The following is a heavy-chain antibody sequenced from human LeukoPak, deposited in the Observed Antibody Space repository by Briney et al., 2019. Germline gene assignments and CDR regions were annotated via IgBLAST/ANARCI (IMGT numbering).Heavy chain of an antibody. Sequence: SETLSLTCTVSGYSISSGYYWGWIRQPPGKGLEWIGSIYHSGSTYYNPSLKSRVTISVDTSKNQFSLKLYSVTAADTAVYYCAESGYYNYDAFDIWGQGTMVTVSS. J-gene: IGHJ3*02. D-gene: IGHD3-22*01. CDR3: AESGYYNYDAFDI. V-gene: IGHV4-38-2*02. CDR2: IYHSGST. CDR1: GYSISSGYY.